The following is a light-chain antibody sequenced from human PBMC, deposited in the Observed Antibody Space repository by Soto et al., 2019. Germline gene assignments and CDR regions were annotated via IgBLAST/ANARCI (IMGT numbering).Light chain of an antibody. CDR1: QSVSNNY. V-gene: IGKV3-20*01. J-gene: IGKJ1*01. CDR3: QQYGSSGT. CDR2: GAS. Sequence: EIVLTQSPGTLSLSPGERATLSCRASQSVSNNYLAWYQQKPGQAPRLLIYGASNSATGIPDRFSGSGSGTDFTLTISSLEPEDFAVYYCQQYGSSGTFAQGTKVEIK.